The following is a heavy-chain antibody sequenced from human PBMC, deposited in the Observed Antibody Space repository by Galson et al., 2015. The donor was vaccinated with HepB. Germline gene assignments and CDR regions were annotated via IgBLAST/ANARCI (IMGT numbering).Heavy chain of an antibody. V-gene: IGHV3-21*01. D-gene: IGHD6-19*01. Sequence: SLRLSCAAPGFTFSSYSMNWVRQAPGKGLEWVSSISSSSSYIYYADSVKGRFTISRDNAKNSLYLQMNSLRAEDTAVYYCAREAVAPLCFDYWGQGTLVTVSS. CDR1: GFTFSSYS. J-gene: IGHJ4*02. CDR2: ISSSSSYI. CDR3: AREAVAPLCFDY.